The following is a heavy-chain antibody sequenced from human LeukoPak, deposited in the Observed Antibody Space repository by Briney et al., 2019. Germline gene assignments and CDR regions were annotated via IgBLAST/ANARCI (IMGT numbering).Heavy chain of an antibody. Sequence: PGGSLRLSCAASGFTFSSYAMNWVRQAPGKGLEWVSVIRGSGGGTSYADSVKGRFTISRDNSKNIVYLEMNSLRGEDTALYYCAKDPLGAIDYWGQGTLVTVSS. J-gene: IGHJ4*02. CDR1: GFTFSSYA. V-gene: IGHV3-23*01. CDR3: AKDPLGAIDY. D-gene: IGHD1-26*01. CDR2: IRGSGGGT.